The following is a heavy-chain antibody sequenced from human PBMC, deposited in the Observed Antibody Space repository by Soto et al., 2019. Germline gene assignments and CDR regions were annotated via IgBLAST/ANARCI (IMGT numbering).Heavy chain of an antibody. CDR1: GGSISSSNW. J-gene: IGHJ6*02. D-gene: IGHD2-2*01. CDR3: AREARGYCSSTSCMGYYYYGMDV. V-gene: IGHV4-4*02. CDR2: IYYSGST. Sequence: SETLSLTCAVSGGSISSSNWWSWARQPPGKGLEWIGYIYYSGSTNYNPSLKSRVTISVDTSKNQFSLKLSSVTAADTAVYYCAREARGYCSSTSCMGYYYYGMDVWGQGTTVTVSS.